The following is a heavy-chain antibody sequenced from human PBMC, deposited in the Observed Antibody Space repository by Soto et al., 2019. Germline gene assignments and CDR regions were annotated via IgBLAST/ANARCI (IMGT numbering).Heavy chain of an antibody. CDR1: GYTFTSYG. J-gene: IGHJ4*02. Sequence: QVQLVQSVAEVKKPGASVKVSCKASGYTFTSYGISWVRQAPGQGLEWMGWISAYNGKTNYAQKLQGRVTMTTDTATSTAYMELRILRSDDTAGYFFARDSPPVDYWGQGTLVTVSS. V-gene: IGHV1-18*01. CDR3: ARDSPPVDY. CDR2: ISAYNGKT.